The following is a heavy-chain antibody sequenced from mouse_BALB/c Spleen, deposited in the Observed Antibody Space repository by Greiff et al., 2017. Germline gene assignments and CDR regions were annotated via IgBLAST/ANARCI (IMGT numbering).Heavy chain of an antibody. V-gene: IGHV5-9*03. CDR3: ARRYGSLYWYFDV. D-gene: IGHD1-1*01. CDR2: ISSGGGNT. CDR1: GFTFSSYT. Sequence: EVKVVESGGGLVKPGGSLKLSCAASGFTFSSYTMSWVRQTPEKRLEWVATISSGGGNTYYPDSVKGRFTISRDNAKNNLYLQMSSLRSEDTALYYCARRYGSLYWYFDVWGAGTTVTVSS. J-gene: IGHJ1*01.